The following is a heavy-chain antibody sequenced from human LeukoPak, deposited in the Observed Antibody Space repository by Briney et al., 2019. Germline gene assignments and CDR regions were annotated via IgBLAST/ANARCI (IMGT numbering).Heavy chain of an antibody. Sequence: PSETLSLTCTVSGGSISSYYWSWIRQPPGKGLEWIGYIYYSGSTNYNPSLKSRVTISVDTSKNQFSLKLSSVTAADTAVYYCARLRPITIFGVVIPNAFDIWGQGTMVTVSS. J-gene: IGHJ3*02. CDR3: ARLRPITIFGVVIPNAFDI. CDR2: IYYSGST. CDR1: GGSISSYY. V-gene: IGHV4-59*01. D-gene: IGHD3-3*01.